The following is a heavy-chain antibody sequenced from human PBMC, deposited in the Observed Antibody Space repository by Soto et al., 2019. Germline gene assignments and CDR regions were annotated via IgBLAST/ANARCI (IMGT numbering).Heavy chain of an antibody. CDR2: IRSKAYGGTT. J-gene: IGHJ4*02. CDR1: GFTFGDYA. CDR3: TRERYNWNGQRLDY. Sequence: GGSLRLSCTASGFTFGDYAMSWFRQAPGKGLEWVGFIRSKAYGGTTEYAASVKGRFTISRDDSKSIAYLQMNSLKTEDTAVYYSTRERYNWNGQRLDYWGQGPLVTVYS. D-gene: IGHD1-20*01. V-gene: IGHV3-49*03.